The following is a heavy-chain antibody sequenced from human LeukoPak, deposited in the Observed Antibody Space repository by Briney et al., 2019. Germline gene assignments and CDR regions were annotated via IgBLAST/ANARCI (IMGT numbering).Heavy chain of an antibody. Sequence: GGSLRLSCAASGFTITNYWMHWVRQAPGKGLVWVSRINRDGSITTYEGSVKGRFTISRDNAKNMLYLQMDSLRAEDTAVYYCAKDSQYCSSTSCYDLRVIAAAGKFDYWGQGTLVAVSS. D-gene: IGHD2-2*01. V-gene: IGHV3-74*03. CDR3: AKDSQYCSSTSCYDLRVIAAAGKFDY. CDR2: INRDGSIT. CDR1: GFTITNYW. J-gene: IGHJ4*02.